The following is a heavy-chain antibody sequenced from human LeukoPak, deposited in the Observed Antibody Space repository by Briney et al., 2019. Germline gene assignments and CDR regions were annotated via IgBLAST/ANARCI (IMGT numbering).Heavy chain of an antibody. Sequence: GGSLRLSCAASGFTFSSYAMRWVRQAPGKGLEWVSAISGSGGSTYYADSVKGRFTISRDNSKNTLYLQMNSLRAEDTAVYYCAKAFPYYDILTGYSYWGQGTLVTVSS. V-gene: IGHV3-23*01. CDR3: AKAFPYYDILTGYSY. D-gene: IGHD3-9*01. J-gene: IGHJ4*02. CDR2: ISGSGGST. CDR1: GFTFSSYA.